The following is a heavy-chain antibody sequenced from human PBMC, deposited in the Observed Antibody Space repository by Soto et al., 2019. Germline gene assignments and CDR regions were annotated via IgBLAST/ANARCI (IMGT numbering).Heavy chain of an antibody. CDR3: ARRLSGSYSQDAFDT. V-gene: IGHV4-59*01. Sequence: PSETLSLTCTVSGGSISSYYWSWLRQPPGKGLEWIGYIYYSGSTNYNPSLKSRVTISVDTSKNQFSLKLSSVTAADTAVYYCARRLSGSYSQDAFDTWGQGTMVTVSS. J-gene: IGHJ3*02. CDR1: GGSISSYY. D-gene: IGHD1-26*01. CDR2: IYYSGST.